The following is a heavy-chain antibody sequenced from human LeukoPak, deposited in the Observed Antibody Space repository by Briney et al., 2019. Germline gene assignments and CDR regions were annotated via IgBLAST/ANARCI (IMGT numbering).Heavy chain of an antibody. Sequence: KSSETLSLTCTVSGYSISSVYYWGWIRQPPGKRLGWVGSISSSGNTYYNPTIKSRVTISVDTCKNQFSLNLTSVTAAAAAGCYCARDLGYSGFDWAPWGQGTLVTVSS. V-gene: IGHV4-38-2*02. CDR2: ISSSGNT. CDR3: ARDLGYSGFDWAP. J-gene: IGHJ5*02. D-gene: IGHD5-12*01. CDR1: GYSISSVYY.